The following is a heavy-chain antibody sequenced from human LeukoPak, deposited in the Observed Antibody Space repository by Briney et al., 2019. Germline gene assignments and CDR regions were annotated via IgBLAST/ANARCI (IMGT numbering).Heavy chain of an antibody. J-gene: IGHJ4*02. CDR3: ARQTGSGLFILP. V-gene: IGHV4-61*02. Sequence: SETLSLTCTVSGASINSGLYYWNWIRQPAGKGLEWIGRINTSGNTNYNPSLKSRVTMSVVASKNQFSLKLSSVTAADTAVYYCARQTGSGLFILPGGQGTLVTVSS. CDR2: INTSGNT. D-gene: IGHD3/OR15-3a*01. CDR1: GASINSGLYY.